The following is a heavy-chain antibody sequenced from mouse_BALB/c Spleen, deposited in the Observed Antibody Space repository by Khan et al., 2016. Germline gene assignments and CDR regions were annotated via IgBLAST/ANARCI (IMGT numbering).Heavy chain of an antibody. Sequence: QVQLQQSGPELVKPGASVKISCKASGYTFTDHYVNWVKQKPGQGLEWIGWIYPGSGNTKYNEKFKGKATLTVDTSSSTAYMQPSSLTSEDTAVFFCARSQLGLRLDYWGQGTLVTVSA. CDR2: IYPGSGNT. CDR1: GYTFTDHY. CDR3: ARSQLGLRLDY. D-gene: IGHD1-2*01. J-gene: IGHJ3*01. V-gene: IGHV1-84*02.